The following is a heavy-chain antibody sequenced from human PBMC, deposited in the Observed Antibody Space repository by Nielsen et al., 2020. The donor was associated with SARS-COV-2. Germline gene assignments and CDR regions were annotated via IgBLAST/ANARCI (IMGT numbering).Heavy chain of an antibody. CDR3: ARDRLCSSTSCYYYYYYMDV. CDR1: GFTFSSYA. Sequence: GESLKISCAASGFTFSSYAMHWVRQAPGKGLEWVSSISSSSSYIYYADSVKGRFTISRDNAKNSLYLQMNSLRAEDTAVYYCARDRLCSSTSCYYYYYYMDVWGKGTTVTVSS. CDR2: ISSSSSYI. V-gene: IGHV3-21*01. D-gene: IGHD2-2*01. J-gene: IGHJ6*03.